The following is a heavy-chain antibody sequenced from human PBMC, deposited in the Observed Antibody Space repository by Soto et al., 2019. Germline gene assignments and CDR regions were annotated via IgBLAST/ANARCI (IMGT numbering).Heavy chain of an antibody. V-gene: IGHV3-9*01. CDR3: VRGFYTVDYYFDF. D-gene: IGHD4-4*01. Sequence: DVQLVESGGGLVQPGRSLRLSCAASGFTFDNYAMHWVRQGPGTGLEWVAGITWNGGRIHYADPVKGRFTISRDNTKNSLSLQINSLRAEDTALYFCVRGFYTVDYYFDFWGQGTQVTVSS. CDR2: ITWNGGRI. CDR1: GFTFDNYA. J-gene: IGHJ4*02.